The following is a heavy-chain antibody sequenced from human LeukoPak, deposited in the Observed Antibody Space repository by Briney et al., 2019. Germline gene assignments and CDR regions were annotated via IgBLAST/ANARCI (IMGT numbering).Heavy chain of an antibody. CDR3: ARGMGALDY. CDR2: ISYDGSNK. J-gene: IGHJ4*02. D-gene: IGHD1-26*01. CDR1: GFTFSASW. V-gene: IGHV3-30*01. Sequence: GGSLRLSCAASGFTFSASWMNWARQAPGKGLEWVAVISYDGSNKYYADSVKGRFTISRDNSKNTLYLQMNSLRAEDTAVYYCARGMGALDYWGQGTLVTVSS.